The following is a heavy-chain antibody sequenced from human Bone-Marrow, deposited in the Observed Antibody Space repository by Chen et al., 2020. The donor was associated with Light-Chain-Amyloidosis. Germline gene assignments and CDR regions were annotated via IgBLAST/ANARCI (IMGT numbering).Heavy chain of an antibody. Sequence: EMQLVESGGGLVKPGGSLRPSCAASGFTFHSYWMTWVRQVPGKGPEWVANMNRNGSKSYYVDSVQGRFIISRDNAKNSLFLQMNNVRAEDTAVYYCARDINPAYNGMYYDAFDVWGHGTMVTVSS. D-gene: IGHD1-26*01. CDR1: GFTFHSYW. V-gene: IGHV3-7*03. CDR3: ARDINPAYNGMYYDAFDV. J-gene: IGHJ3*01. CDR2: MNRNGSKS.